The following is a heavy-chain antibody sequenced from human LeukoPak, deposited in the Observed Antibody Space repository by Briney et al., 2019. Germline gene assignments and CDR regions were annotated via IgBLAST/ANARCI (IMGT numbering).Heavy chain of an antibody. CDR3: ARQFGGNSESDY. J-gene: IGHJ4*02. V-gene: IGHV5-51*01. CDR1: GYSSTSYW. Sequence: GESLMISCKGSGYSSTSYWISWVRHMPRKGREWMGIIFPGDSDIRNSPSIQGQVTTSADETISTAYLLWSSLKGAGTAMYYCARQFGGNSESDYWGQGTLVTVSS. CDR2: IFPGDSDI. D-gene: IGHD4-23*01.